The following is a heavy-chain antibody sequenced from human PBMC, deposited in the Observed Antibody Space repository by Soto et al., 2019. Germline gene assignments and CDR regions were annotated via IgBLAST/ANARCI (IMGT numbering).Heavy chain of an antibody. CDR2: INSDGSST. CDR1: GFTFSSYW. D-gene: IGHD3-10*01. V-gene: IGHV3-74*01. J-gene: IGHJ6*03. Sequence: EVQLVESGGDLVQPGGSLRLSCAASGFTFSSYWMNWVRQAPGKGLVWVSRINSDGSSTSYADSVKGRFTISRDNAKNTLYLQMNSLRAEDTAVYYCPRGGVRRARCCVDYYYMDVWGKGTTVTVSS. CDR3: PRGGVRRARCCVDYYYMDV.